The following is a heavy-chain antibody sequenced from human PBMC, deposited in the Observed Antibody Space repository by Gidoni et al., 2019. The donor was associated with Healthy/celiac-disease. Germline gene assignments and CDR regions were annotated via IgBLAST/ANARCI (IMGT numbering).Heavy chain of an antibody. CDR3: ARDLGYCRSTSCYGGYYYGMDV. D-gene: IGHD2-2*01. CDR2: ISSSSSDK. CDR1: GFTFSSYS. Sequence: EVQMVESGGGLVKRGGSLRLSCAASGFTFSSYSMNWVRQAPGKGLEWVSSISSSSSDKYYADSLKGRFTISRDNAKNSLYLQMNSLRAEDTAVYYCARDLGYCRSTSCYGGYYYGMDVWGQGTTVTVSS. J-gene: IGHJ6*02. V-gene: IGHV3-21*01.